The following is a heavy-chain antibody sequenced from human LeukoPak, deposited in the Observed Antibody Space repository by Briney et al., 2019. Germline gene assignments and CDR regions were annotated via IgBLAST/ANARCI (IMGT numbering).Heavy chain of an antibody. CDR1: GYTFTSYG. D-gene: IGHD3-22*01. CDR2: ISAYNGNT. V-gene: IGHV1-18*01. J-gene: IGHJ4*02. CDR3: AREGKYYYDSTTNY. Sequence: ASVKVSCKASGYTFTSYGISWVRQAPGQGLEWMGWISAYNGNTNYAQKLQGRVTMTTDTSTSTAYMELRSLRSDDTAVYYCAREGKYYYDSTTNYWGRGTLVTVSS.